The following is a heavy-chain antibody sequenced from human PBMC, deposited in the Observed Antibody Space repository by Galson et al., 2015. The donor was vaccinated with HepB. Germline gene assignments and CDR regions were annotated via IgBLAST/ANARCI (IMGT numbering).Heavy chain of an antibody. CDR3: ATTRGRWSYFDY. D-gene: IGHD6-13*01. CDR2: ISGSGGNI. CDR1: GFTFSSYA. J-gene: IGHJ4*02. V-gene: IGHV3-23*01. Sequence: SLRLSCAASGFTFSSYAWVRQAPGKGLEWVSTISGSGGNIYYADSVKGRFTISRDNSKNTMYLQINSLRAEDTAVYYCATTRGRWSYFDYWGQGTLVTVSS.